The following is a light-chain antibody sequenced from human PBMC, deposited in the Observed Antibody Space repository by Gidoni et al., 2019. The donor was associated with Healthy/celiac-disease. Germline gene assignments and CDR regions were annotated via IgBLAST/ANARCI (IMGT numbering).Light chain of an antibody. V-gene: IGKV1-5*01. CDR1: QSISSW. CDR3: QQYNSYSYT. CDR2: DAS. J-gene: IGKJ2*01. Sequence: IQMTQSPSTLSASVGDRVTITCRASQSISSWLAWYQQKPGKAPKLLIYDASSLESGVPSRFSGSGSGKEFTLTISSLQPDDFATYYCQQYNSYSYTFGQGTKLEIK.